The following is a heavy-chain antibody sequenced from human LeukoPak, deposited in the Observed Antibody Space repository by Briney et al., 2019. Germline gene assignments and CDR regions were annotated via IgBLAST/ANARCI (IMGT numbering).Heavy chain of an antibody. CDR1: GFTFSSYS. D-gene: IGHD4-17*01. Sequence: GGSLRLSCAASGFTFSSYSMNWVRQAPGKGLEWVSYISSSSSTIYYADSVKGRFTISRDNAKNSLYLQMNSPRAEDTAVYYCAKADYGDFKEKYYMDVRGKGTTVTVSS. J-gene: IGHJ6*03. V-gene: IGHV3-48*01. CDR3: AKADYGDFKEKYYMDV. CDR2: ISSSSSTI.